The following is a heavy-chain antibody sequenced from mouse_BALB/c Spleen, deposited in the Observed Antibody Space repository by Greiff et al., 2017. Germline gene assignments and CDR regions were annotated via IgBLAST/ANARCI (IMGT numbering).Heavy chain of an antibody. V-gene: IGHV1-7*01. CDR1: GYTFTSYW. CDR3: ARIGNYEFAY. D-gene: IGHD2-1*01. J-gene: IGHJ3*01. Sequence: QVQLKQSGAELAKPGASVKMSCKASGYTFTSYWMHWVKQRPGQGLEWIGYINPSTGYTEYNQKFKDKATLTADKSSSTAYMQLSSLTSEDSAVYYCARIGNYEFAYWGQGTLVTVSA. CDR2: INPSTGYT.